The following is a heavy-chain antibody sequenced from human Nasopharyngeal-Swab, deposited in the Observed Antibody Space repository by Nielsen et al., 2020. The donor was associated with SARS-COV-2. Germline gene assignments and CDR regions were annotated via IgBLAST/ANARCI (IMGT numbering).Heavy chain of an antibody. CDR3: VHSTGWRLDY. CDR2: LYWDDDN. D-gene: IGHD6-19*01. Sequence: SGPTLVKPSQTLTLTCTFSGLSLSTSKVGVSWVRQLPGKALEWLALLYWDDDNSYNPSLKRRITITMDTSKNHLVLTMTNMDPVDTATYFCVHSTGWRLDYWGQGTLVTVSS. CDR1: GLSLSTSKVG. J-gene: IGHJ4*02. V-gene: IGHV2-5*02.